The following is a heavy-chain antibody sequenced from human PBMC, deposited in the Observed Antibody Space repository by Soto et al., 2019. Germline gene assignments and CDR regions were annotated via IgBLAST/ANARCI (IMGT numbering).Heavy chain of an antibody. J-gene: IGHJ4*02. CDR1: GGSISSYY. D-gene: IGHD3-10*01. Sequence: QVQLQESGPGLVKPSETLSLTCTVSGGSISSYYWSWIRQPPGKGLDWIGYIYYSGSATYNPSLKSRVTISVDTSKNQFSLNLSSVTAADTAVYYCARSPGYYFDYWGQGTLVTVSS. CDR3: ARSPGYYFDY. CDR2: IYYSGSA. V-gene: IGHV4-59*08.